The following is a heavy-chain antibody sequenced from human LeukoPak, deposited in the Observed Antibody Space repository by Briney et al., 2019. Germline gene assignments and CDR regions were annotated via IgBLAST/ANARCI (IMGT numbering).Heavy chain of an antibody. J-gene: IGHJ4*02. CDR3: TRETSSRYFDY. Sequence: ASVKVSCKASGHTLTSYDINWVRQATGQGLEWMNPNSGRTGYAQNFQGRITITRNTSISTAYMELSSLRSEDTAVYYCTRETSSRYFDYWGQGTLVTVSS. V-gene: IGHV1-8*01. CDR1: GHTLTSYD. CDR2: NPNSGRT.